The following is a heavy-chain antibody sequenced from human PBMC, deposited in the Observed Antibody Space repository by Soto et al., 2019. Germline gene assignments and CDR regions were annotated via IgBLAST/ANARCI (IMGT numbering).Heavy chain of an antibody. Sequence: QVQLVQSGAEVKKPGSSVKVSCKASGGTFSSYAISWVRQAPGQGLEWMGGIIPIFGTANYAQKFQGRVTITADESTRTAYMELSSLRSEDTAVYYCARDMDYGDYLTPAFDYWGQGTLVTVSS. J-gene: IGHJ4*02. CDR3: ARDMDYGDYLTPAFDY. CDR2: IIPIFGTA. V-gene: IGHV1-69*12. CDR1: GGTFSSYA. D-gene: IGHD4-17*01.